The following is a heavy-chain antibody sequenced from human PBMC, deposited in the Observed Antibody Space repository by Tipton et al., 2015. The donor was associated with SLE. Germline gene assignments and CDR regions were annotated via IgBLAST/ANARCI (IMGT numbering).Heavy chain of an antibody. CDR3: ARLIAARLPFDY. D-gene: IGHD6-6*01. V-gene: IGHV4-34*01. Sequence: LRLSCAVYGGSFSGYYWSWIRQPPGKGLEWIGEINHSGSTNHNPSLKRRVTISVDTSKNQFSLKLSSVTAADTAVYYCARLIAARLPFDYWGQGTLVTVSS. J-gene: IGHJ4*02. CDR2: INHSGST. CDR1: GGSFSGYY.